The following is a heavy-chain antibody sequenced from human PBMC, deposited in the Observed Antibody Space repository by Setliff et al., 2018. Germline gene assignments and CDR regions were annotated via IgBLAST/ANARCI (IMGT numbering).Heavy chain of an antibody. CDR1: GYTFSDYG. J-gene: IGHJ4*02. CDR3: ARLVRYCTRTSCQRTPGAEY. D-gene: IGHD2-2*01. CDR2: ISAYTGNA. Sequence: GASVKVSCKASGYTFSDYGITWVRQAPGQGLEWMGWISAYTGNAYYAHKLQDRVTMTTDTSTGTAYMEVKSLTSDDTAVYYCARLVRYCTRTSCQRTPGAEYWGQGTLVTVSS. V-gene: IGHV1-18*01.